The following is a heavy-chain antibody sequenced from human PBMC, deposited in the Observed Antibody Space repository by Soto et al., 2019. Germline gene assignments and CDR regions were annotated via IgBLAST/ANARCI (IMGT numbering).Heavy chain of an antibody. J-gene: IGHJ4*02. V-gene: IGHV3-64D*08. D-gene: IGHD3-10*01. CDR1: GFIYSSYT. CDR3: VKDGGHYYYSGSYCDS. Sequence: GGSLRLSCSASGFIYSSYTLHWVRQAPGQGLEYVSGVSPNGGTTYYGDSVKGRFTISRDNSKNTLYLQMSSLRPEDAAVYYCVKDGGHYYYSGSYCDSWGQGTLVTVSS. CDR2: VSPNGGTT.